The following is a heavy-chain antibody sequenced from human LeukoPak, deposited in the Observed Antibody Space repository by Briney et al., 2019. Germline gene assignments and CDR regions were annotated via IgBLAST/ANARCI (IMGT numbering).Heavy chain of an antibody. CDR1: GYTFTSYG. CDR2: IIPIFGTA. V-gene: IGHV1-69*05. Sequence: SVKVSCKASGYTFTSYGISWVRQAPGQGLEWMGGIIPIFGTANYAQKVQGRVTITTDESTTTAYMELSSLRSEDTAVYYCARARSPSSGYLLRDHNWFDPWGQGTLVTVSS. J-gene: IGHJ5*02. D-gene: IGHD3-22*01. CDR3: ARARSPSSGYLLRDHNWFDP.